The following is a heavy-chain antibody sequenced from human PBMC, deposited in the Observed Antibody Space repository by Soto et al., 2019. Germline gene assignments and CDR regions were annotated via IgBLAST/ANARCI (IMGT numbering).Heavy chain of an antibody. CDR3: AIQAVAGHY. CDR2: IYYSGST. Sequence: SETLSLTCTVSGGSISSSSYYWGWIRQPPGKGLEWIGSIYYSGSTYYNPSLKSRVTISVDTSKNQFSLKLSSVTAADTAVYYCAIQAVAGHYWGQGTLVTVSS. J-gene: IGHJ4*02. V-gene: IGHV4-39*01. CDR1: GGSISSSSYY. D-gene: IGHD6-19*01.